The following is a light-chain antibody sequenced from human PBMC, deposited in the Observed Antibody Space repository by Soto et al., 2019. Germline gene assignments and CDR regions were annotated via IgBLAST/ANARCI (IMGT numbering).Light chain of an antibody. CDR1: SSDVGSYNL. J-gene: IGLJ1*01. Sequence: QSVLTQPASVSGSPGQSITISCTGTSSDVGSYNLVSWFQHHPGKAPKLMIYEGSKRPSGVSNRFSGSKSGDTASLTISGLQAEDEADYYCCSYAGSSTFSYVFGTGTKVTVL. CDR3: CSYAGSSTFSYV. V-gene: IGLV2-23*03. CDR2: EGS.